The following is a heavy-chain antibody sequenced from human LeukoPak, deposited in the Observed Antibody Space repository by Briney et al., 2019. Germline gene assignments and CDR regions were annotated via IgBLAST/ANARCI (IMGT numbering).Heavy chain of an antibody. CDR2: ISGSGGST. V-gene: IGHV3-23*01. J-gene: IGHJ4*02. D-gene: IGHD5-18*01. CDR1: GFTFSSYA. Sequence: GGSLRLSCAASGFTFSSYAMSWVRQAPGKGLEWVSAISGSGGSTYYADSVKGRFTISRDNSKNTLYLQMNSLRAEGTAVYYCAKVPAGLRIQLWLSRYYFDYWGQGTLVTVSS. CDR3: AKVPAGLRIQLWLSRYYFDY.